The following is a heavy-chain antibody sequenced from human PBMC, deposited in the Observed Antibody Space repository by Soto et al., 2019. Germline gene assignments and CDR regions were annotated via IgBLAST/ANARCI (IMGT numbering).Heavy chain of an antibody. Sequence: QVQLQESGPGLMKPSQTLSLTCTVSGGSISSGGYYWSWIRQHPGKGLEWIGYIYYSGSTYYNPSLKSRVTISVDTSKNQFSLKLSSLTAADTAVYYCARASGSSMVRGVPTYSYFDLWGRGTLVTVSS. CDR3: ARASGSSMVRGVPTYSYFDL. V-gene: IGHV4-31*03. CDR1: GGSISSGGYY. J-gene: IGHJ2*01. CDR2: IYYSGST. D-gene: IGHD3-10*01.